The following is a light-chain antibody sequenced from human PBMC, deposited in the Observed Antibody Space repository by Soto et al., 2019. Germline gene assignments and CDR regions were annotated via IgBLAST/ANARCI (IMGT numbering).Light chain of an antibody. CDR2: DVS. CDR1: RRDVGGYNY. CDR3: SSYTSSSTLV. V-gene: IGLV2-14*01. J-gene: IGLJ2*01. Sequence: QSALTQPASVSGSPGQSIPIPGPGTRRDVGGYNYVSWYQQHPGKAPKLMIYDVSNRPSGVSNRFSGSKSGNTASLTISGLQAEDEADYYCSSYTSSSTLVFGGGTKLTVL.